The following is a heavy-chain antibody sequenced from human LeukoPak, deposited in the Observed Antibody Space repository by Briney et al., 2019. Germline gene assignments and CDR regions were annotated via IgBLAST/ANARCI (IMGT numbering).Heavy chain of an antibody. V-gene: IGHV3-21*01. J-gene: IGHJ4*02. D-gene: IGHD5-18*01. CDR2: ISSSSSYI. Sequence: GGSLRLSCAASGFTFSSYSMNWVRQAPGKGLEWVSSISSSSSYIYYADSVMGRFTISRDNAKNSLYLQMNSLRAEDTAVYYCARDWDGYSAFDYWGQGTLVTVSS. CDR3: ARDWDGYSAFDY. CDR1: GFTFSSYS.